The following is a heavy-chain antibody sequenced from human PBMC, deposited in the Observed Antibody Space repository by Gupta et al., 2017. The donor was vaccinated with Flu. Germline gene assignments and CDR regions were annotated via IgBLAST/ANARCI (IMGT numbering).Heavy chain of an antibody. V-gene: IGHV3-74*01. J-gene: IGHJ4*02. CDR3: ARDRCTARRPED. CDR2: INSDGSIT. D-gene: IGHD1-1*01. CDR1: GFTFSNYW. Sequence: EVQVVESGAGSVQPGGSLRPSCAASGFTFSNYWMHWVRQAPGKGLEWVSRINSDGSITNYAESVEGRLTIARDNAENTLYLQMNRLRVEDTAVYYCARDRCTARRPEDWGRGTLVTVSS.